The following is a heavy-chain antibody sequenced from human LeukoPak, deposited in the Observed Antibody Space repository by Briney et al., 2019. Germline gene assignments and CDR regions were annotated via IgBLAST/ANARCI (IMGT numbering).Heavy chain of an antibody. Sequence: GSLRLSCAASGFTFSSYWMSWVRQAPGKGLEWIGSIYYSGSTYYNPSLKSRVTISVDTSKNQFSLKLSSVTAADTAVYYCARQRATTVHLDAFDIWGQGTMVTVSS. D-gene: IGHD4-17*01. CDR2: IYYSGST. CDR3: ARQRATTVHLDAFDI. CDR1: GFTFSSYW. J-gene: IGHJ3*02. V-gene: IGHV4-39*01.